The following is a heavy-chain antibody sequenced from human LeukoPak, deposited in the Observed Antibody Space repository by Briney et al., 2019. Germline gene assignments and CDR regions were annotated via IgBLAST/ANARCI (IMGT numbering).Heavy chain of an antibody. V-gene: IGHV4-31*03. CDR2: IYYSGST. Sequence: SETLSLTCTVSGDSISSDAFYWSWVRQHPGEGLEWIGYIYYSGSTSYNPSLKSRPTISVDTSKNQFSLKLRSVTAADTAVYYCARGVSVYYDSSGYYYFDYWGQGTLVTVSS. CDR3: ARGVSVYYDSSGYYYFDY. J-gene: IGHJ4*02. D-gene: IGHD3-22*01. CDR1: GDSISSDAFY.